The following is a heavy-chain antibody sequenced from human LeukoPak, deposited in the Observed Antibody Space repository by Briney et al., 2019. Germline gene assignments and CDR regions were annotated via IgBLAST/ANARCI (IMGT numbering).Heavy chain of an antibody. CDR1: GFTFNNFV. CDR2: ISSDGGGT. CDR3: AKDPGDSGPECYHANWFAP. V-gene: IGHV3-23*01. Sequence: PGGSLRLSCAASGFTFNNFVMSWLRQAPGKGLQWVSSISSDGGGTDYDDSVKGRFTISRENSNTTLYLQMNSLRGDDTAIYYCAKDPGDSGPECYHANWFAPWGQGSLVTVYS. D-gene: IGHD2-21*01. J-gene: IGHJ5*02.